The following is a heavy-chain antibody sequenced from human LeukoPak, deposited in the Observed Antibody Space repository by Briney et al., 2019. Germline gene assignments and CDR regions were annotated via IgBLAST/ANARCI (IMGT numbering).Heavy chain of an antibody. D-gene: IGHD1-26*01. Sequence: GGSLRLSCAASGFTLSSHAMNWVRQAPGKGLEWVGFIRSKAYGATTEYAASLKDRFTISRDDSKSIAYLQVNSLRTEDTAVYYCTRILLKWELPGSDAFDIWGEGTMVTVSS. J-gene: IGHJ3*02. V-gene: IGHV3-49*04. CDR1: GFTLSSHA. CDR3: TRILLKWELPGSDAFDI. CDR2: IRSKAYGATT.